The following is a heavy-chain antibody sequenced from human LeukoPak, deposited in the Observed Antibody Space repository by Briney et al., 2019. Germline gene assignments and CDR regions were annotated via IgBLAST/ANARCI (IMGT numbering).Heavy chain of an antibody. D-gene: IGHD2-15*01. CDR3: ARGSGPGEYYFDY. Sequence: PGGSLRLSCAASGFTFSSYAMHWVRQAPGKGLEYVSAISSNGGSTYYANSVKGRFTISRDNSKNTLYLQMGSLRAEDMAVYYCARGSGPGEYYFDYWGQGTLVTVSS. CDR2: ISSNGGST. CDR1: GFTFSSYA. J-gene: IGHJ4*02. V-gene: IGHV3-64*01.